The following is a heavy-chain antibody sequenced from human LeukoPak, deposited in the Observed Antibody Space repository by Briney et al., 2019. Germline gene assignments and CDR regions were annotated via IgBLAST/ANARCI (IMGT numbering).Heavy chain of an antibody. CDR2: IYYSGST. J-gene: IGHJ4*02. Sequence: SETLSLTCTVSGGSISSSSYYWGWIRQPPGKGLEWIGSIYYSGSTYYNPSLKSRVTISVDTSKNQFSLKLSSVTAADTAVYYCATGAVDYFDYWGQGTLVTVSS. CDR3: ATGAVDYFDY. CDR1: GGSISSSSYY. D-gene: IGHD4-23*01. V-gene: IGHV4-39*01.